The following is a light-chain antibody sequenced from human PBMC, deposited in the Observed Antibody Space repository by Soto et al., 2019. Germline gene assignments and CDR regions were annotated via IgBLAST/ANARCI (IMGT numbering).Light chain of an antibody. CDR2: AAS. Sequence: DIQMTQSPSSLSASVGDRVTITCRASQGIGNDLGWYQQKPGKAPKRLIYAASSLQSGVTSRFSGSGSAPEFTLTISSLPPEDFATYYCLQHNTYPPTFGPGTKVEIK. CDR1: QGIGND. V-gene: IGKV1-17*01. CDR3: LQHNTYPPT. J-gene: IGKJ1*01.